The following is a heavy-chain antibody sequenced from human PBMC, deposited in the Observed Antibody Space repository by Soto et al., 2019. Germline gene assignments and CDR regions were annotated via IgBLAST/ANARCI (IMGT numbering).Heavy chain of an antibody. CDR1: GFTFSSYS. CDR2: ISSSSSYI. CDR3: AIDFGDCSGGSCHPDS. Sequence: GGSLRLSCAASGFTFSSYSMNWVRQAPGKGLEWVSSISSSSSYIYYADSVKGRFTISRDNAKNSLYLQMNSLRAEDTAVYYCAIDFGDCSGGSCHPDSWGHAPLVTVPS. V-gene: IGHV3-21*01. J-gene: IGHJ5*01. D-gene: IGHD2-15*01.